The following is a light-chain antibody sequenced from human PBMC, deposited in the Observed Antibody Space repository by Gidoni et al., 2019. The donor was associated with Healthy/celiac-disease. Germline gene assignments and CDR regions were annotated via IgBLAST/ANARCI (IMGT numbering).Light chain of an antibody. V-gene: IGKV4-1*01. CDR1: QSVLYSSNNKNY. CDR2: WAS. Sequence: DIVMTQSPDSLAVSLGERATINCKSSQSVLYSSNNKNYLAWYQQKPGQPPKLLIYWASTRESGVPDRFSGSGSGTDVTLTISSLQAEDVAVYYCQQYYSTSYTFGQGTKLEIK. CDR3: QQYYSTSYT. J-gene: IGKJ2*01.